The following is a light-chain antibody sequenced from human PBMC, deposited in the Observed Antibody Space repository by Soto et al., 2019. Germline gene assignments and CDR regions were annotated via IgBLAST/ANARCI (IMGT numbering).Light chain of an antibody. V-gene: IGLV2-14*01. CDR3: SSYTSSYTYV. J-gene: IGLJ1*01. CDR2: EVS. Sequence: QSVLTQPASVSGSPGQSITISCTGTSSDIGGYNYVSWYLHHPGKAPKLMIYEVSNRPSGVSNRFSGSKSGYTASLTISGLQAEDEADYYCSSYTSSYTYVFGTGTKVTVL. CDR1: SSDIGGYNY.